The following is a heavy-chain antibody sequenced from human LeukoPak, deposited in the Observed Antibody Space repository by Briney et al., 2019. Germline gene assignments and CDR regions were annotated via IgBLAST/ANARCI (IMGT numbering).Heavy chain of an antibody. CDR3: GRGGGGWVVAAIWDYNWFDP. Sequence: PSETLSLTCTVSGGSISSYYWSWIRQPPGKGLEWIGNIYNTGSTNYNPSLKSRVTISVDTSKNQFSLKLSSVTAADTAVYYCGRGGGGWVVAAIWDYNWFDPWGQGSLVTVSS. D-gene: IGHD2-15*01. CDR2: IYNTGST. V-gene: IGHV4-59*01. CDR1: GGSISSYY. J-gene: IGHJ5*02.